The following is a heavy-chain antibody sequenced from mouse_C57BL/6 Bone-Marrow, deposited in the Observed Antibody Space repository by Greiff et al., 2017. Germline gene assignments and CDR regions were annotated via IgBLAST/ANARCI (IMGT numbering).Heavy chain of an antibody. CDR1: GYSFTSYY. CDR3: ARGLRPFDD. D-gene: IGHD2-4*01. J-gene: IGHJ1*03. V-gene: IGHV1-55*01. Sequence: VQLQQSGAELVKPGASVKISCKASGYSFTSYYIHWVKQRHGHVLDWIGDIYPGSGVTSYNEKFKGKATLTVDTSSSTAYMQLSSLTSEDSAVYYCARGLRPFDDWGKGTTVTVSA. CDR2: IYPGSGVT.